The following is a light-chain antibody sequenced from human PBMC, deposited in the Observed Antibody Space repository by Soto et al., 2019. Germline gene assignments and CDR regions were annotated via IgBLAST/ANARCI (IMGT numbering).Light chain of an antibody. CDR3: QRRSNCAT. V-gene: IGKV3-11*01. Sequence: EIVLTQSPGTLSLSPGERATLSCRASQIVSSNYLTWYQQKPGQAPRLLIYDASTRATGIPARFSRSGSVTDSTHSISSIEPEDFGVYTCQRRSNCATFGTGTKVDIK. J-gene: IGKJ3*01. CDR2: DAS. CDR1: QIVSSNY.